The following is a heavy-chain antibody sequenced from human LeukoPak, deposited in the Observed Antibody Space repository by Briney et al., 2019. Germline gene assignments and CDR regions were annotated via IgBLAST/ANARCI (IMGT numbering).Heavy chain of an antibody. CDR3: ARHGSGWYFDY. Sequence: SETLSLTCTVSGGSISSSTYYWGWIRQPPGKGLEWIGSISYSGSTYYNPSLTSRVTISVDTSKNQFSLKLSSVTAADTAVYYCARHGSGWYFDYWGQGTLVTVSS. CDR1: GGSISSSTYY. V-gene: IGHV4-39*01. CDR2: ISYSGST. D-gene: IGHD6-19*01. J-gene: IGHJ4*02.